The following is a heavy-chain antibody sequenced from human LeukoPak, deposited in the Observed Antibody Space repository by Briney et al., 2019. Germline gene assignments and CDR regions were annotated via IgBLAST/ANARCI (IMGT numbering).Heavy chain of an antibody. CDR3: ARVGSVLRFLEWFDGMDV. CDR1: GFTFSSYS. J-gene: IGHJ6*02. D-gene: IGHD3-3*01. CDR2: ISSSSSYI. Sequence: SGGSLRLSCAASGFTFSSYSMNWVRQAPGKGLEWVSSISSSSSYIYYADSVKGRFTISGDNAKNSLYLQMNSLRAEDTAVYYCARVGSVLRFLEWFDGMDVWGQGTTVTVSS. V-gene: IGHV3-21*01.